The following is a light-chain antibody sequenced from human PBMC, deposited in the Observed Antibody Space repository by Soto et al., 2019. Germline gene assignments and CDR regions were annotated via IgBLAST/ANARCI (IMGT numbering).Light chain of an antibody. Sequence: EIVCSQSPGTLSVYPEERATLSCRAFQSVRSGYFAWYQQKPGQAPRLLIFAVSSRATGIPDRFSGTGSGTDFTLTISSLEPEDFAVYYCQQRSNGPPITFCQGTRLEI. CDR1: QSVRSGY. CDR3: QQRSNGPPIT. CDR2: AVS. J-gene: IGKJ5*01. V-gene: IGKV3D-20*02.